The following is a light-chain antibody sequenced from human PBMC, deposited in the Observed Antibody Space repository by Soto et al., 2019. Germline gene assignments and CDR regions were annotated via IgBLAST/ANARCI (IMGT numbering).Light chain of an antibody. CDR1: QRVSSFS. CDR2: GAS. J-gene: IGKJ4*01. Sequence: EVVLTQSPGTLSLSPGQRATLSCRASQRVSSFSFAWYQQRPGQAPRVLIYGASDRATGIPDRFSGSGSGTDFSLTISRLEPEDSAVYYCQQYAHLITFGGGTKVEIK. CDR3: QQYAHLIT. V-gene: IGKV3-20*01.